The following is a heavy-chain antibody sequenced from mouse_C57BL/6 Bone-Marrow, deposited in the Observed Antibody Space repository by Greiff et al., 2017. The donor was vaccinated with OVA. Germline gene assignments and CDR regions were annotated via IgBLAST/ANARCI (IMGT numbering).Heavy chain of an antibody. CDR2: IRRKSNNSAS. CDR1: GFSFNTYA. Sequence: EVMLVESGGGLVQPKGSLKLSCAASGFSFNTYAMNWVRQAPGQGLEWVARIRRKSNNSASYYDDSVKDRFTISRDDSESMPYLQMNNLRTEETAVYYCERHGGYRKVWGTGTAVTVSA. J-gene: IGHJ1*03. V-gene: IGHV10-1*01. CDR3: ERHGGYRKV.